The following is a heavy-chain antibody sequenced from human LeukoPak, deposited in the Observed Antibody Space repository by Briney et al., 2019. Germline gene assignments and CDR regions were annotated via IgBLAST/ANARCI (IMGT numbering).Heavy chain of an antibody. V-gene: IGHV3-23*01. Sequence: GGSLRLSCAASGFTFSSYAMSWVRQAPGKGLEWVSAISGSGGSTYYADSVKGRFTISRDNSKNTLYLQMNSLRAEDTAVYYCAKSEEMPRWYRPGHGVHIWGQGTMVTVSS. D-gene: IGHD4-23*01. CDR2: ISGSGGST. J-gene: IGHJ3*02. CDR3: AKSEEMPRWYRPGHGVHI. CDR1: GFTFSSYA.